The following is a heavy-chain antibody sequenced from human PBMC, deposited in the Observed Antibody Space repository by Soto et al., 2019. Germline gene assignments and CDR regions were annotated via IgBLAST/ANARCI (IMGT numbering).Heavy chain of an antibody. CDR1: GGTFSSYA. V-gene: IGHV1-69*01. D-gene: IGHD6-13*01. CDR3: ARDSYPGIAAAKGSY. J-gene: IGHJ4*02. Sequence: QVQLVQSGAEVKKPGSSVKVSCKASGGTFSSYAISWVRQAPGQGLEWMGGIIPIFGTANYAQKSQGRVTITADESTSTAYMELSSLRSEDTAVYYCARDSYPGIAAAKGSYWGQGTLVTVSS. CDR2: IIPIFGTA.